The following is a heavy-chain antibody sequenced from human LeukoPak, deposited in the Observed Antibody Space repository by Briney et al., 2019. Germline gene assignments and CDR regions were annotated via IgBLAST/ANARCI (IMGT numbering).Heavy chain of an antibody. CDR1: GFTFSDYY. CDR2: ISSSGSTI. CDR3: ARQDVDTAIIPIGVGDY. V-gene: IGHV3-11*01. D-gene: IGHD5-18*01. Sequence: GGSLRLSCAASGFTFSDYYMSWIRQAPGKGLEWVSYISSSGSTIYYADSVKGRFTISRDNAKNSLYLQMNSLRAEDTAVYYCARQDVDTAIIPIGVGDYWGQGTLVTVSS. J-gene: IGHJ4*02.